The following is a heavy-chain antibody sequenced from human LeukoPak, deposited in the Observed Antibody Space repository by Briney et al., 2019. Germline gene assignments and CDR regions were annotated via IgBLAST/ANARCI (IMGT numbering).Heavy chain of an antibody. CDR3: ATKQWLAPPPDS. D-gene: IGHD6-19*01. CDR1: GFTFSKYW. Sequence: GGTLRLSCAASGFTFSKYWMLWGRQAPRKGLESVSRINTDGTVTTYADSVKGRFIVSRDNADNTMFLQMNSVRDEDTAVYYCATKQWLAPPPDSWGQGTPVTVSS. CDR2: INTDGTVT. J-gene: IGHJ4*02. V-gene: IGHV3-74*01.